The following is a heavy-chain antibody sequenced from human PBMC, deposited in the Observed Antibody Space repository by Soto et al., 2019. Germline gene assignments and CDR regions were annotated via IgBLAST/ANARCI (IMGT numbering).Heavy chain of an antibody. CDR3: AKGRGAAYYFDF. V-gene: IGHV3-21*01. D-gene: IGHD3-10*01. Sequence: LLVESGGGLVKPGGSLRLSCAGSGLSFSRYAMNWVRQAPGKGLEWVASISGTASHIRYADSVRGRFTISKDDAKNSLSLQMTSLRAEDRAVYFCAKGRGAAYYFDFWGRGTLVSVSS. CDR2: ISGTASHI. CDR1: GLSFSRYA. J-gene: IGHJ4*02.